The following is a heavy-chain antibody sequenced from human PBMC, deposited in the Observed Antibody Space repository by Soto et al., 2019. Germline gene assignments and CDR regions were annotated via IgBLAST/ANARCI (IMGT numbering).Heavy chain of an antibody. Sequence: EVQLVESGGGLVQPGRSLRLSCAASGFTFDDYAMHWVRQAPGKGLEWVSSINWNSGSIGYADSVEGRFTISRDNAKNSLYLQMNSLRAEDRALYYCAKDDYSSSSGMDYWGQGTLVTVSS. CDR1: GFTFDDYA. J-gene: IGHJ4*02. D-gene: IGHD6-6*01. V-gene: IGHV3-9*01. CDR3: AKDDYSSSSGMDY. CDR2: INWNSGSI.